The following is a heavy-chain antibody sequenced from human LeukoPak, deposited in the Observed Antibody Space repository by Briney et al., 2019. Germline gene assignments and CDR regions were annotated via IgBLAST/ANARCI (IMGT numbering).Heavy chain of an antibody. Sequence: ASVKVSCKASGGTFSSFAISWVRQAPGQGLEWMGRIIPIYGITNYAQKFQGRVTITTDESTSTAYMDLRSLRFEDTAVYFCASPTYYDFWSGYRQFDNWGQGTLVTVSS. CDR2: IIPIYGIT. J-gene: IGHJ4*02. CDR1: GGTFSSFA. CDR3: ASPTYYDFWSGYRQFDN. D-gene: IGHD3-3*01. V-gene: IGHV1-69*05.